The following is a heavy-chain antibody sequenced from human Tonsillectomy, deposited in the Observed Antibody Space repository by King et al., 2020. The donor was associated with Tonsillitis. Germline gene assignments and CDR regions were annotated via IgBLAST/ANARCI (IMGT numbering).Heavy chain of an antibody. CDR3: ARIGRSSGSPWYYDY. D-gene: IGHD3-22*01. Sequence: VQLVESGGGLVQPGGSLRLSCAASGFNFWTYWMTWVRQAPGKGLEWVANIKQDGSEKFYVDSVKGRFTISRDDTNKSLYLLMNSLRVEDTAVYYCARIGRSSGSPWYYDYRGQRNRVTVYS. CDR1: GFNFWTYW. CDR2: IKQDGSEK. V-gene: IGHV3-7*01. J-gene: IGHJ4*02.